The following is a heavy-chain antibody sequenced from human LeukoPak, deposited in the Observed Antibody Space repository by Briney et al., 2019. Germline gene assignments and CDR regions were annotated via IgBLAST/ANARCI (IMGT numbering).Heavy chain of an antibody. CDR1: NASIISSSYY. V-gene: IGHV4-39*01. CDR3: ARQKILDDNYDSSGYYVDQ. J-gene: IGHJ4*02. D-gene: IGHD3-22*01. CDR2: IYYRGRT. Sequence: PSETLSLTCSVSNASIISSSYYWGWIRQPPGKGLEWVGSIYYRGRTYYNPSLKIRVTISADTSKNQFSLNLNSVTASDTAVYYCARQKILDDNYDSSGYYVDQWGQGSLVTVSS.